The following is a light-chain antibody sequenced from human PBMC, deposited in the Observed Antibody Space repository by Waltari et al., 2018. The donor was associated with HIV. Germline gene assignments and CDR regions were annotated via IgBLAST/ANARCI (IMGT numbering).Light chain of an antibody. CDR1: QGIRNN. Sequence: DIQMNQSPSSLSAYIGDRVNITCRARQGIRNNLGWFQQTPGQAPKQLIFAGSSLESGVPSRFSGSRSGTEFTLTVSSLQPEDFATYFCLQYNSFPRTFGQGTKVEIK. CDR3: LQYNSFPRT. J-gene: IGKJ1*01. V-gene: IGKV1-17*01. CDR2: AGS.